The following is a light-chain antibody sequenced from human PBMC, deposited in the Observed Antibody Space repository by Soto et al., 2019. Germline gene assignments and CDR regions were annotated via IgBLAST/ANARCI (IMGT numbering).Light chain of an antibody. CDR2: GAS. J-gene: IGKJ2*01. CDR1: QSVSSN. CDR3: QQYNNWPPMYT. Sequence: EIVMTQSPATLSVSPGERATLSCRASQSVSSNLAWYQQKPGQAPRLLIYGASTMATGIPARFSGSGSGTEFTLTISSLQSEDFAVYSCQQYNNWPPMYTFGQGTKLKIK. V-gene: IGKV3-15*01.